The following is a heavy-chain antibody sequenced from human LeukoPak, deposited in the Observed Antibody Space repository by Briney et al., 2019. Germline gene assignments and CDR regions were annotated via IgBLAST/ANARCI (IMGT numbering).Heavy chain of an antibody. CDR1: GGSLSGYY. D-gene: IGHD2-15*01. CDR3: ARVWYRNYYYYYYMDV. V-gene: IGHV4-34*01. J-gene: IGHJ6*03. CDR2: INHSGST. Sequence: KPSETLSLTCAVYGGSLSGYYWSWIRQPPGKGLEWIGEINHSGSTNYNPSLKSRVTISVDTSKNQFSLKLSSATAADTAVYYCARVWYRNYYYYYYMDVWGKGTTVTVSS.